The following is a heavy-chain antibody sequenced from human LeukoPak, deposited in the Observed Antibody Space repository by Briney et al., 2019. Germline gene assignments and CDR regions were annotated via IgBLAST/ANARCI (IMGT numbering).Heavy chain of an antibody. V-gene: IGHV3-30*18. Sequence: GRSLRLSCAASGFSFLRYGMHWVRQAPGKGLEWVAFISSDGSKEYYADSVKGRFTISRDNSKNTLYLHVNSPRAEDTAVFFCAKDGYCSGGSCYANFFDRWGQGTLVTVSS. CDR1: GFSFLRYG. CDR2: ISSDGSKE. D-gene: IGHD2-15*01. J-gene: IGHJ4*02. CDR3: AKDGYCSGGSCYANFFDR.